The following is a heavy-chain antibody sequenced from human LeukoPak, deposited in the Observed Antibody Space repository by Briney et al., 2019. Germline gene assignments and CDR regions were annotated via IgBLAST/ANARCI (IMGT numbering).Heavy chain of an antibody. CDR3: ASSSGYELDY. V-gene: IGHV4-34*01. J-gene: IGHJ4*02. Sequence: SETLSLTCAVYGGSFSNYYWSWIRQPPGKGLEWIGEINHSGSTNYNPSLKSRVTISVDKSKNQFSLKLSSVTAADTAVYYCASSSGYELDYWGQGTLVTVSS. CDR1: GGSFSNYY. D-gene: IGHD5-12*01. CDR2: INHSGST.